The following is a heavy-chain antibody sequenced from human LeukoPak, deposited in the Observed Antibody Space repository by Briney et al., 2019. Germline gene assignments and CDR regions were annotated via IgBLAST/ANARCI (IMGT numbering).Heavy chain of an antibody. J-gene: IGHJ6*02. V-gene: IGHV3-23*01. D-gene: IGHD3-10*01. CDR1: GYTFSNDA. CDR3: AKSGGLSGSGRLGVDV. Sequence: GGSLRLSCAASGYTFSNDAVSWVRQAPGKGLDWVSSISSSGSKRDYADSVKGRFSISRDNSRNTLYLQMNSLRADDTAIYYCAKSGGLSGSGRLGVDVWGQGTTVTVSS. CDR2: ISSSGSKR.